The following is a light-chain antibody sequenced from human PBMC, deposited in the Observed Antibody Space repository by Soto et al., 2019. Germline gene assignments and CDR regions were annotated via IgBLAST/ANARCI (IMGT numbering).Light chain of an antibody. J-gene: IGLJ1*01. CDR3: ASSAGTFYV. Sequence: QSALTQPPSASGSPGQSVTISCTGTSSDVGGYNSVSWYQHHPGKAPKVMIYEVTKRPSGVPDRFSGSKSGNTASLTVFGLQAEDEADYYCASSAGTFYVFGTGTKLTVL. CDR2: EVT. CDR1: SSDVGGYNS. V-gene: IGLV2-8*01.